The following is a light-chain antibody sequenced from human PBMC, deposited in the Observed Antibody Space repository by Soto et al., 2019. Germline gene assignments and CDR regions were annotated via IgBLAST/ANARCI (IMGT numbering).Light chain of an antibody. Sequence: QSVLTQSPSASASLGASVKLTCTLSSGHSSYAIAWHQQQPEKGTRYLMKLYSDGSHRKGDGIPDRFSGYSSGAERYLTISSLQSEDEADYYSPTGGTGFYVFGTGTKLTVL. CDR2: LYSDGSH. V-gene: IGLV4-69*01. J-gene: IGLJ1*01. CDR3: PTGGTGFYV. CDR1: SGHSSYA.